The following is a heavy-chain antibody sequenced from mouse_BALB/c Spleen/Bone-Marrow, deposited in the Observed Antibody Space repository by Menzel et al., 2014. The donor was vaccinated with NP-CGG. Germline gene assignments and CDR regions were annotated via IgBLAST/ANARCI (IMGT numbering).Heavy chain of an antibody. CDR2: ISDGGSYT. J-gene: IGHJ3*01. CDR3: TRDLLNSRTEFSY. D-gene: IGHD3-1*01. Sequence: EVKLMESGGGLVKPGGSLKLSCAASGFTFSDYYLYWVRQTPEKRLEWVATISDGGSYTRYPGSVKGRFTISRDNPKNNLYLQMNSLKSEDTAMYYYTRDLLNSRTEFSYWGQWTLVTVSA. CDR1: GFTFSDYY. V-gene: IGHV5-4*02.